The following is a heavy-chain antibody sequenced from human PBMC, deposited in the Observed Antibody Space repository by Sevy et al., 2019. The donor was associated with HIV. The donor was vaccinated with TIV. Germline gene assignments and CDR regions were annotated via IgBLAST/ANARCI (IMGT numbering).Heavy chain of an antibody. J-gene: IGHJ4*02. CDR1: GFTFDDYA. CDR3: AKDINADYYDSSGCYY. V-gene: IGHV3-9*01. D-gene: IGHD3-22*01. Sequence: GGSLRLSCAASGFTFDDYAMHWVRQAPGKGLEWVSGISWNSGSIGYADSVKGRFTISRDNAKNSLYLQMNSLRAEDTALYYCAKDINADYYDSSGCYYWGQGTLVTVSS. CDR2: ISWNSGSI.